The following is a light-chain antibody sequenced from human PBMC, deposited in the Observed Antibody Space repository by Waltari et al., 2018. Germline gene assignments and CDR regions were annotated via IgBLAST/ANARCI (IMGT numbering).Light chain of an antibody. CDR3: QQYNYWPWT. J-gene: IGKJ1*01. V-gene: IGKV3D-15*01. CDR2: STS. Sequence: EIVMTQSPATLSMSPGESATLSCRASQSLNSAFAWYQQKPGQAPRLLIVSTSTRATGTPARFSGSGSGTEFTLTISSLQSEDFAIYYCQQYNYWPWTFGQGTRVEIK. CDR1: QSLNSA.